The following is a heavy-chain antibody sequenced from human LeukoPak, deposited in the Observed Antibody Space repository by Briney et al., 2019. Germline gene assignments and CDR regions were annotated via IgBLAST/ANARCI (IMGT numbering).Heavy chain of an antibody. CDR1: GYTFTGYY. CDR2: INPNSGGT. Sequence: ASVKVSCKASGYTFTGYYMHWVRQAPGQGLEWMGWINPNSGGTNYAQKFQGRVTTTRDTSISTAYMELSRLRSDDTAVYYCARRTSYSSSWYGGNNWFDPWGQGTLVTVSS. J-gene: IGHJ5*02. V-gene: IGHV1-2*02. D-gene: IGHD6-13*01. CDR3: ARRTSYSSSWYGGNNWFDP.